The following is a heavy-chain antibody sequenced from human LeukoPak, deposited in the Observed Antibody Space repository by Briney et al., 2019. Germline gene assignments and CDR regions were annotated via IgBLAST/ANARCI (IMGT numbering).Heavy chain of an antibody. Sequence: GGSLRLSCAASGFAFSSYAMSWVRQAPGKGREWVSAISGSGGSTYYADSVKGRFTISRDNSKNTLYLQMNSLRAEDTAVYYCAIERWLQSSPFDYWGQGTLVTVSS. CDR2: ISGSGGST. CDR3: AIERWLQSSPFDY. D-gene: IGHD5-24*01. V-gene: IGHV3-23*01. J-gene: IGHJ4*02. CDR1: GFAFSSYA.